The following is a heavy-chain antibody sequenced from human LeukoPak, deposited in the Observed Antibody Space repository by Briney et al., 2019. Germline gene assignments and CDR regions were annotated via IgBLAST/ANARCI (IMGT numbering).Heavy chain of an antibody. CDR3: ARTTTGYSSGRFPGWPVDY. J-gene: IGHJ4*02. V-gene: IGHV3-23*01. D-gene: IGHD6-25*01. Sequence: RGSLRLSCAASGFTFSSYAMYWVRQAPGKGLEWVSGIFGSGGSTHYADSVKGRSTISRDNSKNTVYLQMNSLRAEDTAVYYCARTTTGYSSGRFPGWPVDYWGQGTLVTVSS. CDR2: IFGSGGST. CDR1: GFTFSSYA.